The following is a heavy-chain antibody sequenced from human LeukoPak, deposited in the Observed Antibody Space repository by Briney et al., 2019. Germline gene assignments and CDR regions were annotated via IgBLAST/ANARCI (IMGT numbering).Heavy chain of an antibody. CDR3: ARGSGSYYRTLDAFDI. V-gene: IGHV1-46*01. Sequence: GASVKVSCKASGYTFTSYYMHWVRQAPGQGLEWMGIINPSGGSTSYAQKFQGRVTMTRDTSTSTVYMELSSLRSEDTAMYYCARGSGSYYRTLDAFDIWGQGTMVTVSS. CDR2: INPSGGST. J-gene: IGHJ3*02. D-gene: IGHD1-26*01. CDR1: GYTFTSYY.